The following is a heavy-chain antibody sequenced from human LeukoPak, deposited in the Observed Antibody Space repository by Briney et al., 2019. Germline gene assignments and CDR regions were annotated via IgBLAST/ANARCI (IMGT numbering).Heavy chain of an antibody. D-gene: IGHD3-22*01. CDR3: ATLGYHHDS. V-gene: IGHV3-48*03. Sequence: PGGPLRLSCAASGFDFSAYEMNWVRQAPGKGLEWVSYFAGSDTTTYYADSVKGRFTISRDNAKNSLYLQMNSLRAEDTALYYCATLGYHHDSWGQGTLVTVSS. J-gene: IGHJ4*02. CDR1: GFDFSAYE. CDR2: FAGSDTTT.